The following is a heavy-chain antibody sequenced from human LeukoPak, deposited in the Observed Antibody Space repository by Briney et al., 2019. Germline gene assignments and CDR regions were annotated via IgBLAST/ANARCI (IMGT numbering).Heavy chain of an antibody. Sequence: PGGSLRLSCAASGFTFDDYGMSWVRQAPGKGLEWVSGINWNGGSTGYADSVKGRFTISRDNAENSLYLQMNSLRAEDTALYHCARRHDSSGYYWFDPWGQGTLVTVSS. J-gene: IGHJ5*02. CDR2: INWNGGST. CDR3: ARRHDSSGYYWFDP. D-gene: IGHD3-22*01. V-gene: IGHV3-20*01. CDR1: GFTFDDYG.